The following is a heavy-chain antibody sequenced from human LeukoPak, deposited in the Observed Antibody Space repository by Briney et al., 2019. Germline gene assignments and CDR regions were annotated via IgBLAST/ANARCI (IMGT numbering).Heavy chain of an antibody. Sequence: SETLSLTCTVSGGYISSYYWSWIRQPAGKGLEWIGRIYTSGSTNYNASLKSRVSMSVDTSKNQFSLKLSSMTAADTAVFYCARENSGSYREFDYWGQGTLVTVSS. CDR2: IYTSGST. J-gene: IGHJ4*02. CDR3: ARENSGSYREFDY. D-gene: IGHD1-26*01. V-gene: IGHV4-4*07. CDR1: GGYISSYY.